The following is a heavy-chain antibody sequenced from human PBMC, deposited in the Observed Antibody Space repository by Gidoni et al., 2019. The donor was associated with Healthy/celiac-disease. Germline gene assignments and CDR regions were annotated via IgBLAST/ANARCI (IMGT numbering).Heavy chain of an antibody. J-gene: IGHJ6*02. CDR1: GFTFSSYG. Sequence: QVQLVESGGGVVQPGRSLRLSCAASGFTFSSYGMHWVRQAPGKGLEWVAVIWYDGSNKYYADSVKGRFTISRDNSKNTLYLQMNSLRAEDTAVYYCARAYGDSYGMDVWGQGTTVTVSS. CDR2: IWYDGSNK. V-gene: IGHV3-33*01. D-gene: IGHD4-17*01. CDR3: ARAYGDSYGMDV.